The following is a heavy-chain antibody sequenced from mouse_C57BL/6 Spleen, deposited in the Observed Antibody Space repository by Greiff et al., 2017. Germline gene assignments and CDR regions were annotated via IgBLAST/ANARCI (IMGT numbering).Heavy chain of an antibody. Sequence: EVQGVESGEGLVKPGGSLKLSCAASGFTFSSYAMSWVRQTPEKRLEWVAYISSGGDYNYYADTVKGQFTISRDNTRNTLYLQMSSLICKDTAMYYCTRNYYGSSYEIAYWGQGTLVTVSA. J-gene: IGHJ3*01. D-gene: IGHD1-1*01. V-gene: IGHV5-9-1*02. CDR1: GFTFSSYA. CDR2: ISSGGDYN. CDR3: TRNYYGSSYEIAY.